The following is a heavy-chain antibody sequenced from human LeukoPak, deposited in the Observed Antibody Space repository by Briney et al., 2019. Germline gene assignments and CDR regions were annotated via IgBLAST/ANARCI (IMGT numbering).Heavy chain of an antibody. Sequence: GASVKVSCKASGYTFTGYYMHWVRQAPGQGLEWMGWINPNSGGTNYAQKFQGRVTMTRDTSISTAYMELSRLRSDDTAVYYCARDAIRIAAAGTPVFWGQGTLVTVSS. CDR3: ARDAIRIAAAGTPVF. J-gene: IGHJ4*02. D-gene: IGHD6-13*01. CDR2: INPNSGGT. V-gene: IGHV1-2*02. CDR1: GYTFTGYY.